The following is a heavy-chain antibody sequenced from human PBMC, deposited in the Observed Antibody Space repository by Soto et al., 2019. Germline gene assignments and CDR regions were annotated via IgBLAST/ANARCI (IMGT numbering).Heavy chain of an antibody. Sequence: SETLSLTCTVSGGSISSSIYYGGWIRQPPGKGLEWIGYIYYSGSTNYNPSLKSRVTISVDTSKNQFSLKLSSVTAADTAVYYCAGSLGRGYFDLWGRGTLVTVSS. D-gene: IGHD3-16*01. V-gene: IGHV4-61*05. J-gene: IGHJ2*01. CDR3: AGSLGRGYFDL. CDR2: IYYSGST. CDR1: GGSISSSIYY.